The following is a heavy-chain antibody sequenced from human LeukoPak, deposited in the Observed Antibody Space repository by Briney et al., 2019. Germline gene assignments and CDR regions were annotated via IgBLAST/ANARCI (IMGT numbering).Heavy chain of an antibody. Sequence: GGSLRLSCAASGFTFSSYWMHWVRQAPGKGLVWVSRINSDGSSTSYADSVKGRFTISRDNAKNTLYLQMNSLRAEDTAVYYCARARYCSGGSCYPDYWGQGTLVTVSS. CDR1: GFTFSSYW. CDR3: ARARYCSGGSCYPDY. D-gene: IGHD2-15*01. J-gene: IGHJ4*02. CDR2: INSDGSST. V-gene: IGHV3-74*01.